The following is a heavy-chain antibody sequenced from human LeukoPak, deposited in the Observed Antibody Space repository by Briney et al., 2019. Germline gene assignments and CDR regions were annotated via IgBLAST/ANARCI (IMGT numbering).Heavy chain of an antibody. CDR1: GYTFTSYG. V-gene: IGHV1-18*01. D-gene: IGHD3-22*01. Sequence: ASVKVSCKASGYTFTSYGISWVRQAPGQGLEWMGWISAYNGNTNYAQKLQGRVTMTTDTSTSTAYMELRSLRSDDTAVYYCARDFEAVYDSSGYPTYAPWGQGTLVTVSS. J-gene: IGHJ5*02. CDR3: ARDFEAVYDSSGYPTYAP. CDR2: ISAYNGNT.